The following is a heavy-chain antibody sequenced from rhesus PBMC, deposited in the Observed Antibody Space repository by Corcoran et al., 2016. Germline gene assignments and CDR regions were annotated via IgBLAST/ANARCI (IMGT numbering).Heavy chain of an antibody. D-gene: IGHD5-42*01. J-gene: IGHJ6*01. Sequence: GGSLRLSCAASGFTFSDYYMHWVRQASGKGLEWVSAINTGGGSTWYTDSVKGRFTISKENAKNTLYLQMDSLRAEDTAVYYCARGGDIVGTVVRALRSDYGLDSWGQGVVVTVSS. V-gene: IGHV3-59*01. CDR3: ARGGDIVGTVVRALRSDYGLDS. CDR1: GFTFSDYY. CDR2: INTGGGST.